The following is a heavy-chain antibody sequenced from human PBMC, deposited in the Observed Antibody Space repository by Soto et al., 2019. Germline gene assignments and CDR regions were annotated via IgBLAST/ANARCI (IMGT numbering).Heavy chain of an antibody. CDR2: IYYTGAT. D-gene: IGHD5-18*01. Sequence: PSETLSLTCSVSGGSMKSSTYYWAWIRQPPGKGLEWIGNIYYTGATKFNPSLQSRATISADKSKNQFSLNLRSVTASDTAVYYCASGEDTITVSGGFDFWGQGTLVTVSS. J-gene: IGHJ4*02. CDR3: ASGEDTITVSGGFDF. V-gene: IGHV4-39*01. CDR1: GGSMKSSTYY.